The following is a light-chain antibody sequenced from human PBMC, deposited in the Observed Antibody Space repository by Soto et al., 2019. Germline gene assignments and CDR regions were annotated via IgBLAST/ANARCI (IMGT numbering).Light chain of an antibody. V-gene: IGKV1-5*03. CDR3: QQYNTYPLT. CDR1: QSISTW. Sequence: IQMTQSPSTLSASVGDRVTITYRASQSISTWLAWYQQKPGKAPKLLIYKASSLESGVPSRFSCSGSGTEFTLTISSLQPDDFATYYCQQYNTYPLTFGGGTTVEIK. J-gene: IGKJ4*01. CDR2: KAS.